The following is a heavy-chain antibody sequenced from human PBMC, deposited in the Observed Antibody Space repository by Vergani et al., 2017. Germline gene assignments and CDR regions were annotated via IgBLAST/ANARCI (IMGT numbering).Heavy chain of an antibody. CDR1: GFTFDDYA. CDR3: AKDIGANSGYSYGLDY. CDR2: ISWNSGSI. D-gene: IGHD5-18*01. Sequence: EVQLVESGGGLVQPGRSLRLSCAASGFTFDDYAMHWVRQAPGKGLEWGSGISWNSGSIGYADSVKGRFTISRDNAKNSLYLQMNSLRAEDTALYYCAKDIGANSGYSYGLDYWGQGTLVTVSS. V-gene: IGHV3-9*01. J-gene: IGHJ4*02.